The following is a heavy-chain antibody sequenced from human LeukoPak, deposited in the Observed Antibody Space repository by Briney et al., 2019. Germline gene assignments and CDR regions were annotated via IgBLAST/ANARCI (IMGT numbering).Heavy chain of an antibody. CDR2: IYHSGST. V-gene: IGHV4-38-2*02. CDR1: GYSISSGYY. D-gene: IGHD2-21*02. J-gene: IGHJ4*02. CDR3: ARVAYCGGDCYSADYYFDY. Sequence: PSETLSLTCTVSGYSISSGYYWGWIRQPPGKGLEWIGSIYHSGSTYYNPSLKSRVTISVDTSKNQFSLRLSSVTAADTAVYYCARVAYCGGDCYSADYYFDYWGQGTLVTVSS.